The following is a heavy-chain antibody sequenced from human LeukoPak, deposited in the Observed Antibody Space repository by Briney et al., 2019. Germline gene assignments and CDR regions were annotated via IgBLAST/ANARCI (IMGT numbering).Heavy chain of an antibody. D-gene: IGHD5-24*01. CDR1: GFTVSSNY. CDR2: FYRGGNI. V-gene: IGHV3-53*01. Sequence: GGSLRLSCAASGFTVSSNYMSWVRQAPGQGLEWVSSFYRGGNIYYADSVKGRFTISRDNSKNTLYLQMNSLRAGDTAVYYCTRGDGYTYYFEDWGQGTLVTVSS. J-gene: IGHJ4*02. CDR3: TRGDGYTYYFED.